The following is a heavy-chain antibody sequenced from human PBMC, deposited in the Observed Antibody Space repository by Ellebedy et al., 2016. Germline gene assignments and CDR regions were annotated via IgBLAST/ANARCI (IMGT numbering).Heavy chain of an antibody. CDR3: ARDPCTTTSCYTWFDP. D-gene: IGHD2-2*02. Sequence: ASVKVSCKTSGDIFTDYYMHWVRQAPGQGLEWMGWINSNSGATNYAQKFQGRVTMTRDTSISPAYMGLDGLRSDETAVYYCARDPCTTTSCYTWFDPWGQGTLVTVSS. CDR2: INSNSGAT. CDR1: GDIFTDYY. J-gene: IGHJ5*02. V-gene: IGHV1-2*02.